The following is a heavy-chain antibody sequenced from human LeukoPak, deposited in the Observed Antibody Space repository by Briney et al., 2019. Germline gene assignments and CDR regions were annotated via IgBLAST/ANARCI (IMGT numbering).Heavy chain of an antibody. D-gene: IGHD3-10*01. CDR1: GYTFTSYG. V-gene: IGHV1-18*01. CDR2: ISAYNGNT. CDR3: ARDTHYYGSGSYYVDY. J-gene: IGHJ4*02. Sequence: ASVKVSCKASGYTFTSYGISWGRQAPGQGLEWMGWISAYNGNTNYAQKLQGRVTMTTDTSTSTAYMELRSLRSDDTAVYYCARDTHYYGSGSYYVDYWGQGTLVTVSS.